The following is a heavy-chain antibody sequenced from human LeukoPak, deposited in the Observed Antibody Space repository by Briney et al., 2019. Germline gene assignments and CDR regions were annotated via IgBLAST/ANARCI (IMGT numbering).Heavy chain of an antibody. J-gene: IGHJ4*02. Sequence: SETLSITCAVYGGSFSGDYWSWIRQPPGKGLEWIAEINHSGSTAYNPSLKSRLTISVDTSKSQLSLKLSSVTAADTAVYYCARRTISTGWAPDYWGQGTLVTVSS. CDR1: GGSFSGDY. CDR3: ARRTISTGWAPDY. CDR2: INHSGST. D-gene: IGHD6-19*01. V-gene: IGHV4-34*01.